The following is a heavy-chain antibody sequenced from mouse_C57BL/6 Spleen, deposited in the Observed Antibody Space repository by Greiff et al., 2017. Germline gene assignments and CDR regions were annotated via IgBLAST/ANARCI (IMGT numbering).Heavy chain of an antibody. V-gene: IGHV1-15*01. CDR1: GYTFTDYE. J-gene: IGHJ2*01. CDR2: IDPETGGT. Sequence: QVHVKQSGAELVRPGASVTLSCKASGYTFTDYEMHWVKQTPVHGLEWIGAIDPETGGTAYNQKFKGKAILTADKSSSTAYMELRSLTSEDSAVYYCTRGGAHLDYGGQGTTRTVSS. CDR3: TRGGAHLDY.